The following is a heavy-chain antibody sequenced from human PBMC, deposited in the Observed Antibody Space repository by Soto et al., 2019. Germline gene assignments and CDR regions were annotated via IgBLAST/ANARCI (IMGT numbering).Heavy chain of an antibody. CDR2: INPNSGNT. V-gene: IGHV1-8*01. CDR3: ARGFRGGIDWNSWFPPDY. CDR1: GYTFTSYD. Sequence: GASVKVSCKASGYTFTSYDINGVRQATGQGLEWMGWINPNSGNTGYAQKFQGRVTMTRNTSISTAYMELSSLRSEDTAVYYCARGFRGGIDWNSWFPPDYWGQGTLVTVSS. D-gene: IGHD1-7*01. J-gene: IGHJ4*02.